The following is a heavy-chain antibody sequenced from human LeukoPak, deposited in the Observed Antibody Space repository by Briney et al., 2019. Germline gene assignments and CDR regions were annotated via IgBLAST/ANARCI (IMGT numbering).Heavy chain of an antibody. CDR3: ARDMVRGVKLADY. CDR2: INPNSGGT. CDR1: GYTFTGYY. V-gene: IGHV1-2*02. J-gene: IGHJ4*02. D-gene: IGHD3-10*01. Sequence: ASVKVSCKASGYTFTGYYMHWVRQAPGQGLEWMGWINPNSGGTNYAQKFQGRDTMTRDTSISTAYMELSRLRSDDTAVYYCARDMVRGVKLADYWGQGTLVTVSS.